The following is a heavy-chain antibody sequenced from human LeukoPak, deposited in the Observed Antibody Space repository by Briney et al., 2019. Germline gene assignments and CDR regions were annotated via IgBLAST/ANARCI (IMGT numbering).Heavy chain of an antibody. V-gene: IGHV1-69*01. CDR3: ARESGDYGDFDP. J-gene: IGHJ5*02. Sequence: GSSVKVSCKASGGTFSSYAISWVRQAPGQGLEWMGGIIPIFGTANYAQKFQGKVTITADESTSTAYMELSSLRSEDTAVYYCARESGDYGDFDPWGQGTLVTVSS. CDR2: IIPIFGTA. D-gene: IGHD4-17*01. CDR1: GGTFSSYA.